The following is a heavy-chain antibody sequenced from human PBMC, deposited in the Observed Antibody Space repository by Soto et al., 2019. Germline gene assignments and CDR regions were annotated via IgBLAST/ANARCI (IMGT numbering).Heavy chain of an antibody. V-gene: IGHV3-30-3*01. D-gene: IGHD3-16*01. Sequence: QVQLVESGGGVVQPGRSLRLSCAASGFTFSSYAMHWVRQAPGKGLEWVAVISYDGSNKYYADSVKGRFTISRDNSTNPLYLQLNSLSAEDTAVYYCPIDPYPSLGNFPYWGQGPLVTVSS. CDR2: ISYDGSNK. CDR3: PIDPYPSLGNFPY. CDR1: GFTFSSYA. J-gene: IGHJ4*02.